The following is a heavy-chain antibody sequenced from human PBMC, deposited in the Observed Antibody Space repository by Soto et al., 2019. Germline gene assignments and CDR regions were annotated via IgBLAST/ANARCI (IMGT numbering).Heavy chain of an antibody. Sequence: TSETLSLTCTVSGGSISSSSYYWGWIRQPPGKGLEWIGSIYYSGYTYYNPSLKSRVTISVDTSKNQFSLKLSSVTAADTAVYYCARDSNSQNWFDPWGQGTLVTVSS. D-gene: IGHD6-13*01. V-gene: IGHV4-39*07. CDR3: ARDSNSQNWFDP. J-gene: IGHJ5*02. CDR1: GGSISSSSYY. CDR2: IYYSGYT.